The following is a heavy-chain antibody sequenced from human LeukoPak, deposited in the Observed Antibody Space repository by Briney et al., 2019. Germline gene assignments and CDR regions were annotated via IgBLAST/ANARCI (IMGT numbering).Heavy chain of an antibody. D-gene: IGHD3-10*01. J-gene: IGHJ3*02. Sequence: PSETLSLTCTVSGGSISSGSYYWSWIRQPAGKGLEWIGRIYTSGSTNYNPSLKSRVTISVDTSKNQFSLKLSSVTAADTAVYYCARRSAYGSRYYYGSGRTQNTRGAFDIWGQGTMVTVSS. CDR1: GGSISSGSYY. V-gene: IGHV4-61*02. CDR3: ARRSAYGSRYYYGSGRTQNTRGAFDI. CDR2: IYTSGST.